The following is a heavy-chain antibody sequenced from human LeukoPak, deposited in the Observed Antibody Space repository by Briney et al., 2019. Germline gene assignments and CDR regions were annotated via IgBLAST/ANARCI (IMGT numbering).Heavy chain of an antibody. D-gene: IGHD1-26*01. Sequence: ASVKVSCKASGYTFTGYYMHWVRQAPGQGLEWMGWINPNSGGTNYAQKFQGRVTMTRDTSISTAHMELSRLRSDDTAVYYCARVGKWELLRGYYFDYWGQGTLVTVSS. CDR3: ARVGKWELLRGYYFDY. CDR2: INPNSGGT. V-gene: IGHV1-2*02. J-gene: IGHJ4*02. CDR1: GYTFTGYY.